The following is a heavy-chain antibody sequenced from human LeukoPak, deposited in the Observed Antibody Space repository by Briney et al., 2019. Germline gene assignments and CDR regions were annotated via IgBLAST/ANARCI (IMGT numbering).Heavy chain of an antibody. CDR2: INAGNGNT. V-gene: IGHV1-3*01. D-gene: IGHD6-13*01. Sequence: GASVKVSCKASGYTFTSYAMHWVRQAPGQRLEWMGWINAGNGNTKYSQKFQGRVTITRDTSASTAYMELSRLRSDDTAVYYCARKRGSSWYEYYFDYWGQGTLVTVSS. J-gene: IGHJ4*02. CDR3: ARKRGSSWYEYYFDY. CDR1: GYTFTSYA.